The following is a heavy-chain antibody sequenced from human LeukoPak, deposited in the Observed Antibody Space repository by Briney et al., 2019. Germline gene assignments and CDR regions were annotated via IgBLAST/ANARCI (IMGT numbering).Heavy chain of an antibody. D-gene: IGHD1-26*01. V-gene: IGHV3-72*01. J-gene: IGHJ4*02. CDR1: GFTFSDYE. Sequence: GGSLRLSCAASGFTFSDYEMDWVRQAPGKGLEGVGRIRNKANSYTTEYAASVKGRFTISRDDSKNSLYLQMNSLKCEDTAVYYCAREWDSGSYYLGYFDYWGQGTLVTVSS. CDR2: IRNKANSYTT. CDR3: AREWDSGSYYLGYFDY.